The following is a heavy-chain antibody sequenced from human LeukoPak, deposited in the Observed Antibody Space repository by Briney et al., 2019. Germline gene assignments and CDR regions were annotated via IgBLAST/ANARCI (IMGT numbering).Heavy chain of an antibody. J-gene: IGHJ4*02. D-gene: IGHD6-19*01. Sequence: ASVKVSCKASGYTFTGHYMHWVRQAPGQGLEWMGWINPNSGGTKYAQKFQGRVTMTRDTSISTAYMELSSLRPDDTGVYYCARWRGYASDWSGPFDDWGQGTLVTVSS. CDR3: ARWRGYASDWSGPFDD. CDR1: GYTFTGHY. CDR2: INPNSGGT. V-gene: IGHV1-2*02.